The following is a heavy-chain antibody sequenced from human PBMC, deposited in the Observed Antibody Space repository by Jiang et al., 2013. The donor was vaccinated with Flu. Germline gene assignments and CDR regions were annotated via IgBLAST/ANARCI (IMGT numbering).Heavy chain of an antibody. J-gene: IGHJ3*02. V-gene: IGHV4-39*01. CDR2: FYYGGST. D-gene: IGHD2-21*02. CDR1: GGSMSSTSDY. CDR3: ARPFSYCGGDCFPDAFDI. Sequence: LLKPSETLSLTCTVSGGSMSSTSDYWGWIRQPPGKGLEWIGTFYYGGSTYYNPSLKSRVTISVDTSKNQFSLRLDSVTAADTAVYYCARPFSYCGGDCFPDAFDIWGQGTMVTVSS.